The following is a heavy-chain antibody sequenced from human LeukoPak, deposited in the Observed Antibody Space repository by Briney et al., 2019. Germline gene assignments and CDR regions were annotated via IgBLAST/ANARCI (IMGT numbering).Heavy chain of an antibody. D-gene: IGHD3-10*01. CDR2: IIPIFGTA. Sequence: SVKVSCKASGGTFSSYAISWVRQAPGQGLEWMGGIIPIFGTANYAQKFQGRVTITTDESTSTAYMELSSLRSEDTAVYYCARDLGSNGAFDIWGQGTMVTVPS. CDR3: ARDLGSNGAFDI. V-gene: IGHV1-69*05. J-gene: IGHJ3*02. CDR1: GGTFSSYA.